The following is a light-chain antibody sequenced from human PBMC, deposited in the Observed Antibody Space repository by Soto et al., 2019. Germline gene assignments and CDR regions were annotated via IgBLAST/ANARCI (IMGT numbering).Light chain of an antibody. CDR2: GAY. CDR1: QSVDRY. V-gene: IGKV3D-15*01. Sequence: EVVLTQSPDTLSLSPGETATLSCRASQSVDRYVAWYQQKVGQAPRLLIYGAYTRATGVGARFTGSGSATEFTLTISSLQSEDFAVYFCQQYNIWPLWTFGQGTKVDIK. CDR3: QQYNIWPLWT. J-gene: IGKJ1*01.